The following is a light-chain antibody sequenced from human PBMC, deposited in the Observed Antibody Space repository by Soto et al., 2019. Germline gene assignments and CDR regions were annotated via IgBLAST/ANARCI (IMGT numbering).Light chain of an antibody. CDR2: WAS. J-gene: IGKJ1*01. CDR3: QQYYTTPWT. CDR1: QSVLYSSNNKNY. Sequence: DIVMTQSPDSLAVSLGERATINCKSSQSVLYSSNNKNYLAWYQQKPGQPPNLLIYWASTRESGVPERFSGSGPGTDFTLTISSLQAEDVAVYYCQQYYTTPWTFGQGTKVDLK. V-gene: IGKV4-1*01.